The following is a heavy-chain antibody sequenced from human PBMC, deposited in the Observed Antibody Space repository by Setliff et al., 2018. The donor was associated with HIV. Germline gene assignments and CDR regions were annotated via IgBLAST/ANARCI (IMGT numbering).Heavy chain of an antibody. CDR3: ARDRGSSYYYYYYMDV. V-gene: IGHV4-59*01. D-gene: IGHD6-6*01. Sequence: SETLSLTCTVSGDSISNYYWSWLRQPPGKGLEWIGYVYNSRSTNYNPSLKSRVTISFDTPENQFSLKLSSVTAADTAVYYCARDRGSSYYYYYYMDVWGKGTTVTVSS. CDR2: VYNSRST. CDR1: GDSISNYY. J-gene: IGHJ6*03.